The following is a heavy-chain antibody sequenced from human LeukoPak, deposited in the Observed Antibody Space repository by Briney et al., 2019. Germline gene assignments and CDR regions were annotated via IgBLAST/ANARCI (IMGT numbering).Heavy chain of an antibody. D-gene: IGHD3-3*01. Sequence: PSETLSLTCIVSGASISSRYYCAWIRQPPGKGLEWIGNFYHSGTAYYNPSLESRATIFVDTSKNQSSLVLKSVTATDTAVYYCVWGRFSTSSNWFDPWGQGTLVTVSS. CDR2: FYHSGTA. J-gene: IGHJ5*02. CDR3: VWGRFSTSSNWFDP. V-gene: IGHV4-38-2*02. CDR1: GASISSRYY.